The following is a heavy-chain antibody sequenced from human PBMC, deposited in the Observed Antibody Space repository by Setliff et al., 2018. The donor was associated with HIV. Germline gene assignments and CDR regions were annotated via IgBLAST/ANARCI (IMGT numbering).Heavy chain of an antibody. Sequence: PSVKVSCKASGYTFTGYYMHWVRQTPGQGLEWMGWINPNSGGTTYAQKFQGRVAMTRDTSTSTVYMELSSLRSEDTAVYYCASAGAWQRNALDIWGQGTMVTVSS. CDR1: GYTFTGYY. V-gene: IGHV1-2*02. D-gene: IGHD5-12*01. CDR2: INPNSGGT. CDR3: ASAGAWQRNALDI. J-gene: IGHJ3*02.